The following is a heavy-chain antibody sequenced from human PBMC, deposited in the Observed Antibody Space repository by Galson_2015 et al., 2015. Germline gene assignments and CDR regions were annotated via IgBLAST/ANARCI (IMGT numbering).Heavy chain of an antibody. D-gene: IGHD2-2*02. V-gene: IGHV1-46*01. CDR3: ARARPNGYRSSTSCYKPMNYFDY. CDR2: INPSGGST. Sequence: SVKVSCKASGYTFTSYYMHWVRQAPGQGLEWMGIINPSGGSTSYAQKFQGRVTMTRDTSTSTVYMELSSLRSEDTAVYYCARARPNGYRSSTSCYKPMNYFDYWGQGTLVTVSS. CDR1: GYTFTSYY. J-gene: IGHJ4*02.